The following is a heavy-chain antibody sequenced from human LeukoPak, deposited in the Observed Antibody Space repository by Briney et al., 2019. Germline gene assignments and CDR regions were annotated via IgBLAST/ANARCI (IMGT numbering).Heavy chain of an antibody. J-gene: IGHJ4*02. Sequence: GGSLRLSCVVSELNFKTHAMHWVRQAPGKGLEWVAGLSFDASGRNYADSVKGRFTISRDNSKNTLYLQMHSLSPEDTAVYFCARDLQEISSFYFDYWGQGSLVTVSS. CDR1: ELNFKTHA. D-gene: IGHD3-16*02. CDR3: ARDLQEISSFYFDY. V-gene: IGHV3-30*04. CDR2: LSFDASGR.